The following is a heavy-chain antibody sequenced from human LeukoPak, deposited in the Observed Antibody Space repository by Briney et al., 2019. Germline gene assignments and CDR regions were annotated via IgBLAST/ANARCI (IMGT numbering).Heavy chain of an antibody. V-gene: IGHV1-69*06. CDR1: GGTFSSYA. CDR2: IIPIFGTA. D-gene: IGHD1-7*01. J-gene: IGHJ4*02. Sequence: SVKVSCKASGGTFSSYAISWVRQAPGQGLEWMGGIIPIFGTANYAQKFQGRVTITADKSTSTAYMELSSLRSEDTAVYYCARGLRKNNWNYWYDYWGQGTLVTVSS. CDR3: ARGLRKNNWNYWYDY.